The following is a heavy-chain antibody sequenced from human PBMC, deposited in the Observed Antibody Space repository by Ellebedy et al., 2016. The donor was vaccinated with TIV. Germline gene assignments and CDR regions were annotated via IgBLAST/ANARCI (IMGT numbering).Heavy chain of an antibody. J-gene: IGHJ2*01. V-gene: IGHV3-30*18. D-gene: IGHD1-14*01. CDR1: GFTFSSHG. CDR2: IADHGTVQ. Sequence: PGGSLRLSCAASGFTFSSHGMHWVRQVPGKGPEWVAVIADHGTVQYYSDSVKGRFTISRDNSKNALWLQMTSLRFEETAVYFCAKEGAFGNWYFDLWGRGTLVTVSS. CDR3: AKEGAFGNWYFDL.